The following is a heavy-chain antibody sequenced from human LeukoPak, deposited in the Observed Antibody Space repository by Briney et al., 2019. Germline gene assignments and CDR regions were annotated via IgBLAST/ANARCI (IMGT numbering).Heavy chain of an antibody. Sequence: PSETLSLTCTVSGGSISGSSYYWGWIRQPPGKGLEWIGRIYTSGSTNYNPSLKSRVTISVDTSKDQFSLKLSSVTAADTAVYYCARSYDSSGYYWDWFDPWGQGTLVTVSS. D-gene: IGHD3-22*01. CDR2: IYTSGST. CDR1: GGSISGSSYY. V-gene: IGHV4-61*02. J-gene: IGHJ5*02. CDR3: ARSYDSSGYYWDWFDP.